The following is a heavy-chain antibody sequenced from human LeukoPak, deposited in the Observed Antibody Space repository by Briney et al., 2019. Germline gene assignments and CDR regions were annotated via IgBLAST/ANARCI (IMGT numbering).Heavy chain of an antibody. CDR2: IYYSGST. CDR3: ARGYAESWLIGY. V-gene: IGHV4-59*08. CDR1: GGSISGYY. J-gene: IGHJ4*02. Sequence: SETLCLTCSVSGGSISGYYWSWIRQPPGQGLEWIGYIYYSGSTNYNPSHKRRVIISRDTSKNQFSLNLSSVTAADTAVYYCARGYAESWLIGYWGQGPMVTVSS. D-gene: IGHD6-13*01.